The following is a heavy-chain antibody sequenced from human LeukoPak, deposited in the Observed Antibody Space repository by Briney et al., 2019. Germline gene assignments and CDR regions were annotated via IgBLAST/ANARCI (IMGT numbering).Heavy chain of an antibody. D-gene: IGHD3-10*01. CDR1: GFIFSDYG. CDR2: VRNDGSDK. CDR3: AKHYYGSGSQKYYFDY. J-gene: IGHJ4*02. V-gene: IGHV3-30*02. Sequence: GGSLRLSCAASGFIFSDYGMHWVRQAPGTGLEWVTLVRNDGSDKYYADSVKGRFTISRDNSKNTLYLQMNSLRPEDTAVYYCAKHYYGSGSQKYYFDYWGQGTLVTVSS.